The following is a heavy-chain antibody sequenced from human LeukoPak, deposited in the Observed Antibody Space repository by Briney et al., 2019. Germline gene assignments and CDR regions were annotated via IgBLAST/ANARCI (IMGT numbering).Heavy chain of an antibody. D-gene: IGHD3-9*01. CDR2: IYYSGST. CDR1: GGSVSSGSYY. V-gene: IGHV4-61*01. Sequence: SETLSLTCSVSGGSVSSGSYYWSWIPQPPGKGLEWIGYIYYSGSTNYNPSHKSRVTISVDTSKNQFSLKLSSVTAADTAVYYCARERRGGDWLLDWGQGTLVTVSS. J-gene: IGHJ4*02. CDR3: ARERRGGDWLLD.